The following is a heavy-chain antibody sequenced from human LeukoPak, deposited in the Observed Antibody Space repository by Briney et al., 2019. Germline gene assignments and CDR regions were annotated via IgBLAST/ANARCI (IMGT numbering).Heavy chain of an antibody. Sequence: PGGSLRLSCAASGYTFSSFALHWVRQPPGKRPEWVAVISSDGNTKYYADPVKGRFAISRDNSKNTLYLQMNSLRSEDTAVYYCARRSLPGSTNSNIAYWGQGTLVTVSS. V-gene: IGHV3-30*09. CDR2: ISSDGNTK. J-gene: IGHJ4*02. D-gene: IGHD5-24*01. CDR1: GYTFSSFA. CDR3: ARRSLPGSTNSNIAY.